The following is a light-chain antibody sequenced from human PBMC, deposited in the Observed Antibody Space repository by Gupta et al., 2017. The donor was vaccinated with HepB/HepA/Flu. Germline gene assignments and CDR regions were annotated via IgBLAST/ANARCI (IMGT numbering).Light chain of an antibody. J-gene: IGKJ1*01. V-gene: IGKV1-39*01. CDR1: QSISTY. Sequence: DIQMTQSPSSLSASVGDRVTITCRASQSISTYLNWYHQKPGKAPKLLIYAASNLQSGVPSRFSGSGFVTDFTLTISSLQPEDFATYYCQQSYSAPRTFGQGTKVEIK. CDR2: AAS. CDR3: QQSYSAPRT.